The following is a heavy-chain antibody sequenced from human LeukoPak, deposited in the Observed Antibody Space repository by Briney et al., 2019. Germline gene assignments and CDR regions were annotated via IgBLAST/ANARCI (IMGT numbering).Heavy chain of an antibody. CDR1: GFTFNAYA. D-gene: IGHD3-10*01. CDR2: ISGNGVST. V-gene: IGHV3-23*01. CDR3: AKGYYYGSGSYTVDD. Sequence: GGSLRLSCAGSGFTFNAYAVTWVRQAPGKGLEWVSIISGNGVSTNYADSVKGRFTISRDNSKSTLYLQMNSLRAEDTAIYYCAKGYYYGSGSYTVDDWGQGTLVTVSS. J-gene: IGHJ4*02.